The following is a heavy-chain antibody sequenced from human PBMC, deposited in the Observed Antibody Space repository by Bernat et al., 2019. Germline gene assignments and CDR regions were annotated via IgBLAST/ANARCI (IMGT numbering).Heavy chain of an antibody. D-gene: IGHD3-10*01. CDR3: AREGGAGAYYYYGMDV. J-gene: IGHJ6*02. CDR1: GYIFTGYY. Sequence: QVQLVQSGAEVKKPGASVKVSCKASGYIFTGYYMHWVRQAPGQGLEWMGWINPNSGGTNYAQKFRGWVTMTRDTSISTAYMELSRLRSDDTAVYYCAREGGAGAYYYYGMDVWGQGTTVTVSS. CDR2: INPNSGGT. V-gene: IGHV1-2*04.